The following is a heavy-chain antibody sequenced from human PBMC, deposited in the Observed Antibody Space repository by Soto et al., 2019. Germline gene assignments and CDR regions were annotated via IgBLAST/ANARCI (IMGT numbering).Heavy chain of an antibody. Sequence: PSETLSLTCAVSDHSIRNGFYWGWLRQPPGKGLEWIGSIYHSGNTHYNPTLKSRVTISVDPSKNQFALRLASVTAADTAVYYCAREYSSSAGWFDPWGQGALVTVSS. V-gene: IGHV4-38-2*02. CDR1: DHSIRNGFY. CDR3: AREYSSSAGWFDP. D-gene: IGHD5-18*01. CDR2: IYHSGNT. J-gene: IGHJ5*02.